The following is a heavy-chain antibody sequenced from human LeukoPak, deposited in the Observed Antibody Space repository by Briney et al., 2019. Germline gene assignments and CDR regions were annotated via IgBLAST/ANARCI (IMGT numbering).Heavy chain of an antibody. V-gene: IGHV4-34*01. D-gene: IGHD2-21*01. Sequence: ASETLSLTCAVYGESLDNYYWMFVRQPPGKGLQWIGEITYRGGPSYHPSLQSRVSISIDASLRQISLKLRSLTVAHTAVYCCSPYGGDWTFASWGQGTLATVYS. CDR3: SPYGGDWTFAS. CDR2: ITYRGGP. CDR1: GESLDNYY. J-gene: IGHJ4*02.